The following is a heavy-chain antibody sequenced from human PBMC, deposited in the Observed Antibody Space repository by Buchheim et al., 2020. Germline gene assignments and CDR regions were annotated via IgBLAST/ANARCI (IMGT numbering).Heavy chain of an antibody. CDR2: ISGSGATT. Sequence: EVQLVDSGGGLVQPGESLRLSCAAPGFSFSGYAMSWVRQAPGKGLEWVSSISGSGATTFNADSVKGRFTISRDNSKNMLSLQMNSLRAEDTAVYFCAKGSRGYTNYYFDYWGQGTL. V-gene: IGHV3-23*04. CDR3: AKGSRGYTNYYFDY. CDR1: GFSFSGYA. D-gene: IGHD4-11*01. J-gene: IGHJ4*02.